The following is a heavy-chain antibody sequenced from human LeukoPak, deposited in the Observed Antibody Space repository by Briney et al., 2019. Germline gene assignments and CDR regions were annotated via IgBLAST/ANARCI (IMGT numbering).Heavy chain of an antibody. CDR2: IIPILGTT. CDR1: GGSFSTYA. CDR3: AREGTAATGGSVDY. D-gene: IGHD1/OR15-1a*01. Sequence: SVKVSCTTSGGSFSTYANSWVRQAPGQGLEWMGGIIPILGTTNYTQKLRGRVTITADKSTSTAYMELSSLRSDDTAVYYCAREGTAATGGSVDYWGQGTLVTVSS. J-gene: IGHJ4*02. V-gene: IGHV1-69*06.